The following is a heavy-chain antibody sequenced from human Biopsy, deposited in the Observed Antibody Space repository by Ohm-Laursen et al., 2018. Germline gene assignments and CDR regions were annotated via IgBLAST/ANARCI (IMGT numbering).Heavy chain of an antibody. CDR2: TDTTSGTK. J-gene: IGHJ4*02. Sequence: SLRPSCSASGFSFSSYSMNWARQAPGKGLEWVSYTDTTSGTKFYADSVKGRFTISRDNAKNSLYLQMTSLRAEDTAVYFCVRGWWNRSSLFLDHWGQGSLVTVSS. D-gene: IGHD1/OR15-1a*01. CDR1: GFSFSSYS. CDR3: VRGWWNRSSLFLDH. V-gene: IGHV3-48*01.